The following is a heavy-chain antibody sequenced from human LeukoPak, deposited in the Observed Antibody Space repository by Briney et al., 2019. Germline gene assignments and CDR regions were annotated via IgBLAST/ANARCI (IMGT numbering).Heavy chain of an antibody. CDR2: IYTSGST. J-gene: IGHJ6*02. Sequence: SETLSLTCTVSGGSISNYYWSWIRQPPGKALEWIGYIYTSGSTNYNPSLKSRVTISVDTSKNQFSLKLSSVTAADTAVYYCARGYYMVRGAPYYYYGMDVWGQGTTVTVSS. CDR1: GGSISNYY. CDR3: ARGYYMVRGAPYYYYGMDV. V-gene: IGHV4-4*09. D-gene: IGHD3-10*01.